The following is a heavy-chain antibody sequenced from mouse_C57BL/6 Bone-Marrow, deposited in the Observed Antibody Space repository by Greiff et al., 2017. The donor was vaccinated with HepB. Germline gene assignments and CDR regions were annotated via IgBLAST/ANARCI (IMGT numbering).Heavy chain of an antibody. CDR2: IYPRSGNT. D-gene: IGHD2-2*01. V-gene: IGHV1-81*01. J-gene: IGHJ3*01. CDR3: ARGRGYGPFAY. Sequence: VQLQQSGAELARPGASVKLSCKASGYTFTSYGISWVKQRTGQGLEWIGEIYPRSGNTYYNEKFKGKATLTADKSSSTAYMKLRSLTSEDSAVYFCARGRGYGPFAYWGQGTRVTVSA. CDR1: GYTFTSYG.